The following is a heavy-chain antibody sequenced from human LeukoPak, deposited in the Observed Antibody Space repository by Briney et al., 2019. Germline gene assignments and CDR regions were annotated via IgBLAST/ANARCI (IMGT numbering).Heavy chain of an antibody. CDR1: YTFTGYY. CDR2: INPNSGGT. Sequence: YTFTGYYXXWVRQAPGQGLEWMGRINPNSGGTNYAQKFQGRVTMTRDTSISTAYMELSRLRSDDTAVYYCARDRGARGYWGQGTLVTVSS. V-gene: IGHV1-2*06. D-gene: IGHD3-10*01. CDR3: ARDRGARGY. J-gene: IGHJ4*02.